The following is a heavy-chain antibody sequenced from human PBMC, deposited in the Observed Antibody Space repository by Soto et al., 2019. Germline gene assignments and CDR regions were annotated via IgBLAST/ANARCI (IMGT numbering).Heavy chain of an antibody. D-gene: IGHD3-10*01. V-gene: IGHV1-2*02. J-gene: IGHJ6*02. CDR3: ARNMVYYYGPGSGNGHGF. CDR2: INPKFGDT. Sequence: QVQLVQSGAEVKEPGDSVRVSCESSGYTFTSYSIHGVGQSAGQGRELMGWINPKFGDTRYAQDFNDPVCMTRDMSISTVYKELSMQYSAETAIYYCARNMVYYYGPGSGNGHGFWGQGSTLTVFS. CDR1: GYTFTSYS.